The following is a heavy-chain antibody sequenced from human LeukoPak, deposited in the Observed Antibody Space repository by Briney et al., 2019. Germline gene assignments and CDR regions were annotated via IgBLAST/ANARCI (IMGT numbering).Heavy chain of an antibody. CDR1: GFTFSSYS. CDR3: ASSGSYRFDY. J-gene: IGHJ4*02. Sequence: GGSLRLSCAASGFTFSSYSMNWVRQAPGKGLEWVSHITASGTAMFYADPVRGRFTISRDNAKNSLYLQMNSLRDEDTAVYYCASSGSYRFDYWGQGTLVTVSS. D-gene: IGHD1-26*01. V-gene: IGHV3-48*02. CDR2: ITASGTAM.